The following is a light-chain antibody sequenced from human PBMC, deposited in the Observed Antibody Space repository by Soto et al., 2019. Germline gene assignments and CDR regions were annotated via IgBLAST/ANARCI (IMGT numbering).Light chain of an antibody. CDR3: QQRNYWQVT. J-gene: IGKJ5*01. CDR2: DTS. Sequence: EIVLTQSPGTLSLSPGERATLSCRASQSVSSSYLAWYQQKPGQAPRLLIYDTSTRATGIPARFSGSGSGTEFTLTISNLEPEDFAIYYCQQRNYWQVTFGQGTRLEIK. V-gene: IGKV3D-20*02. CDR1: QSVSSSY.